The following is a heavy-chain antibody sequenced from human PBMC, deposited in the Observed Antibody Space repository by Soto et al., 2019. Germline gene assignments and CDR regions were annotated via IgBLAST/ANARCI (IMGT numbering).Heavy chain of an antibody. CDR3: ASGTYYYDSSGYFFDY. CDR2: IYYSGST. CDR1: GGSISSGDYY. J-gene: IGHJ4*02. Sequence: QVQLQESGPGLVKPSQTLSLTCTVSGGSISSGDYYWSWIRQPPGKGLEWIGYIYYSGSTYYNPSLKIRVTISVDTSKNQFSLKLSSVTAADTAVYYCASGTYYYDSSGYFFDYWGQGTLVTVSS. V-gene: IGHV4-30-4*01. D-gene: IGHD3-22*01.